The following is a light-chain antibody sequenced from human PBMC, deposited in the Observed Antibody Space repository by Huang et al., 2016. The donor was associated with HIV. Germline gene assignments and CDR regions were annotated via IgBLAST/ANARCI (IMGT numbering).Light chain of an antibody. J-gene: IGKJ2*01. CDR1: QSISTY. V-gene: IGKV1-39*01. CDR2: AAS. Sequence: DIRMTQSPSSLSASIGDRVTITCRASQSISTYFYRYQQKPGKAPKVLIYAASNLQSGVPSRFSGSGAETDFTLTISSLQPEDIATYFCQQNHISPPYTFGQGTKVEIK. CDR3: QQNHISPPYT.